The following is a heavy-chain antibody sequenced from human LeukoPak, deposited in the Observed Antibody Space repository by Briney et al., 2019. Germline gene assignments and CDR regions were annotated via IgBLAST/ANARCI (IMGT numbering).Heavy chain of an antibody. D-gene: IGHD2-2*02. CDR3: AREAWVPAAIRRYYYYYMDV. CDR1: GGSFSGYY. CDR2: INHSGST. Sequence: PSETLSLTCAVYGGSFSGYYWRWIRQPPGKGLAWIGEINHSGSTNYNPSLQRRLTISVDTSKNQFSLKLSSVTAADTAVYYCAREAWVPAAIRRYYYYYMDVWGKGTTVTVSS. J-gene: IGHJ6*03. V-gene: IGHV4-34*01.